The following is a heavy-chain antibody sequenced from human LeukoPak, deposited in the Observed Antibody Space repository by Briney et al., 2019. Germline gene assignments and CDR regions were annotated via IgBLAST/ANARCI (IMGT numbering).Heavy chain of an antibody. D-gene: IGHD3-10*01. Sequence: SETLSLTCTVSGVSVTSYYWGWIRQPPGKGLEWIGSIYYSGSTYYNPSLKSRVTISVDTSKNQFSLKLSSVTAADTAVYYCARGPAYYYGSGSPRLFNWFDPWGQGTLVTVSS. CDR1: GVSVTSYY. V-gene: IGHV4-39*01. J-gene: IGHJ5*02. CDR2: IYYSGST. CDR3: ARGPAYYYGSGSPRLFNWFDP.